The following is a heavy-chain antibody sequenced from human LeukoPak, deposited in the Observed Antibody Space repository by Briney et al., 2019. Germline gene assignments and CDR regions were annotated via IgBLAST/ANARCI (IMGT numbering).Heavy chain of an antibody. D-gene: IGHD2-15*01. V-gene: IGHV4-39*01. J-gene: IGHJ3*01. CDR2: IYYSRSA. CDR3: ARIYCSGDICYSGVGVFDV. CDR1: GGSLSSSSYY. Sequence: NPSETLSLTCTVSGGSLSSSSYYWGWIRQPPGKGLEWIGSIYYSRSAYYNPSLKSRVSISVDTSKNQFSLKLTSVTAADAAVYYCARIYCSGDICYSGVGVFDVWGQGTMVTVSS.